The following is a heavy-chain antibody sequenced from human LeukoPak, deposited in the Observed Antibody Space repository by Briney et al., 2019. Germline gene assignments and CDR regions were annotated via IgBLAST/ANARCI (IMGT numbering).Heavy chain of an antibody. Sequence: GGSLRLSCAASGFTFSSYSMNWVRQAPGKGLEWVSSISSSSSYIYYADSVKGRFTISRDNAKNSLYLQMNSLRAEDTAVYYCARAEEYYYDSSGLRTFDYWGQGTLVTVSP. CDR3: ARAEEYYYDSSGLRTFDY. J-gene: IGHJ4*02. V-gene: IGHV3-21*01. CDR2: ISSSSSYI. D-gene: IGHD3-22*01. CDR1: GFTFSSYS.